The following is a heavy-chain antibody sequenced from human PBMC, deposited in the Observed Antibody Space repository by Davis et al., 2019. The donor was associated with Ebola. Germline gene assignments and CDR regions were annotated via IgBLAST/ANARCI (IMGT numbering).Heavy chain of an antibody. CDR2: ISNRDGTI. CDR3: ARDRRNWYPAVGGFDM. Sequence: GESLKISCAASGFTFSDYYMSWIRQAPGKGLEWLSYISNRDGTIFYADSVKGRFTISRDNAKNSLYLQMNSLRAEDTDVYYCARDRRNWYPAVGGFDMWGQGTMVTVSS. V-gene: IGHV3-11*04. CDR1: GFTFSDYY. D-gene: IGHD1-26*01. J-gene: IGHJ3*02.